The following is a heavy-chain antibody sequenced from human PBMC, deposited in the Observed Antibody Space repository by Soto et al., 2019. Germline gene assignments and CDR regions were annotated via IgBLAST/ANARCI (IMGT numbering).Heavy chain of an antibody. D-gene: IGHD2-15*01. V-gene: IGHV4-59*08. CDR2: IYYSGST. CDR3: ASGYCSGGSCPVGAFDI. J-gene: IGHJ3*02. Sequence: QVQLQESGPGLVKPSETLSLTCTVSGGSISSYYWSWIRQPPGKGLEWIGYIYYSGSTNYNPSLKSRVTISVDTSKNQFSLKLSSVTAADTAVYYCASGYCSGGSCPVGAFDIWGQGTMVTVSS. CDR1: GGSISSYY.